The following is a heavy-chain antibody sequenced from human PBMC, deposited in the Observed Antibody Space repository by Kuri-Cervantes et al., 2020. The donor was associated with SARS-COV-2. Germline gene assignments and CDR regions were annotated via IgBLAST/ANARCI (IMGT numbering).Heavy chain of an antibody. D-gene: IGHD6-13*01. Sequence: LSLTCAASGFTFSSYSMNWVRQAPGKGLEWVSSISSSSSYIYYADSVKGRLTISRDNAKNSLYLQMNSLRAEDTAVYYCARDSPDSSSWYYYYYGMDVWGQGTTVTVSS. V-gene: IGHV3-21*01. CDR2: ISSSSSYI. J-gene: IGHJ6*02. CDR1: GFTFSSYS. CDR3: ARDSPDSSSWYYYYYGMDV.